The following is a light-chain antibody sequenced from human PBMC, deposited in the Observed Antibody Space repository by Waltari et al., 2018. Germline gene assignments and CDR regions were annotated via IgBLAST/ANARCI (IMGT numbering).Light chain of an antibody. Sequence: QSVLTQPPSTSGTPGQRVTIPCSGSSSNIGSNYVYWYQHPPGTAPNLLIHTNDQRPSGVPDRFSGSKSGTSASLAISGLQSDDESDYFCAAWDDTLSAVVFGGGTKLTVL. J-gene: IGLJ2*01. CDR3: AAWDDTLSAVV. CDR1: SSNIGSNY. CDR2: TND. V-gene: IGLV1-47*02.